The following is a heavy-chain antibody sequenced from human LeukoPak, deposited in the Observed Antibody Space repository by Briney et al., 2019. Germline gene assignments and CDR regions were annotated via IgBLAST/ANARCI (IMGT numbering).Heavy chain of an antibody. CDR3: ARGRSTGYPYSFEY. V-gene: IGHV1-8*03. CDR1: GYTFTSYA. D-gene: IGHD5-12*01. J-gene: IGHJ4*02. CDR2: MNANSGST. Sequence: ASVRVSCTASGYTFTSYAINWVRQAPGQGLEWMAWMNANSGSTDYAQTVQGRFTITRNNSMSTAYMELSSLRAEDTAVYYCARGRSTGYPYSFEYWGQGTLVTVSS.